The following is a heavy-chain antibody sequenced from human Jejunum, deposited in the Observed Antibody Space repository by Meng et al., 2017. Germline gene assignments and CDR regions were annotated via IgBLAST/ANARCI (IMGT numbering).Heavy chain of an antibody. CDR2: AYYSGSS. CDR1: GGSLSSGSPY. D-gene: IGHD2-2*03. Sequence: QLQLQESGPGLVKPSETLVLRCTVSGGSLSSGSPYWGWIRQSPGKGLEWIGTAYYSGSSYYNPSLRSRVIILVDTSKNQFSLRLSSVTAADTAVYYCARQMDSEYDEGYFFDYWGQGILVTVSS. J-gene: IGHJ4*02. CDR3: ARQMDSEYDEGYFFDY. V-gene: IGHV4-39*01.